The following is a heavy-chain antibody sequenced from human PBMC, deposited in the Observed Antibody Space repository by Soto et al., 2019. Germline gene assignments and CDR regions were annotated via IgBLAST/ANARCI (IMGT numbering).Heavy chain of an antibody. CDR3: ARVATTSVEAWSIDY. Sequence: QVQLVQSGGELKKPGASVKVSCKASSYAFTTYGITWVRQAPGQGLEWMGWIAVYNGDTNYAQNFQGRVTMTTDPSTSTAFMELRSLRSDDTAVYYCARVATTSVEAWSIDYWGQGTLVTVSS. CDR2: IAVYNGDT. V-gene: IGHV1-18*01. CDR1: SYAFTTYG. J-gene: IGHJ4*02. D-gene: IGHD1-1*01.